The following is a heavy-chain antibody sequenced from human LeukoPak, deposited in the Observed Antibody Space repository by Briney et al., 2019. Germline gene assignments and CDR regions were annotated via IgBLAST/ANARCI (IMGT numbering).Heavy chain of an antibody. Sequence: LEWIGDIYYSGSTNSNLSLKSRVTISVDTFTHQCSLKLSSVTAADTAVYYCAREERYCTNGVCLRYNWFDHWGQGTLVTVSS. CDR2: IYYSGST. V-gene: IGHV4-59*01. J-gene: IGHJ5*02. CDR3: AREERYCTNGVCLRYNWFDH. D-gene: IGHD2-8*01.